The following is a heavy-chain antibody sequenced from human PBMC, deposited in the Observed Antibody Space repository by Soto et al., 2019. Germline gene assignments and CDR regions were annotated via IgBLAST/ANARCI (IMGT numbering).Heavy chain of an antibody. J-gene: IGHJ6*02. CDR3: ARVGVTTADYYYYYGMDV. V-gene: IGHV1-18*01. CDR1: GYTFTSYG. D-gene: IGHD4-17*01. Sequence: ETSVKVSCKASGYTFTSYGISWVRQAPGQGLEWMGWISAYNGNTNYAQKLQGRVTMTTDTSTSTAYMELRSLRSDDTAVYYCARVGVTTADYYYYYGMDVWGQGTTVTVSS. CDR2: ISAYNGNT.